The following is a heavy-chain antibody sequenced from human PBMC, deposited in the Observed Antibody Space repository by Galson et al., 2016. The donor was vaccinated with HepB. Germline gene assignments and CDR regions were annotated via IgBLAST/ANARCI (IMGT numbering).Heavy chain of an antibody. CDR2: ISWNSNDI. V-gene: IGHV3-9*01. CDR1: GFTLRRYA. D-gene: IGHD4-17*01. Sequence: SLRLSCAASGFTLRRYAMSWARQAPGKGLEWVAGISWNSNDIGYVDSVKGRFIISRDNTKNSLFLQMSSLRPEDTAFYFCAKGFSADYAYWYFELWGRGTLVTVSS. CDR3: AKGFSADYAYWYFEL. J-gene: IGHJ2*01.